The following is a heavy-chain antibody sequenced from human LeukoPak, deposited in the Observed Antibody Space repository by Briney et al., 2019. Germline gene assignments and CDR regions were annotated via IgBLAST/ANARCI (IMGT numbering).Heavy chain of an antibody. D-gene: IGHD1-14*01. Sequence: SETLSLTRTVSGGSINSSSYYWGWIRQPPGKGLEWIGSIYYSGTTYYNPSLKSRVTISVDTSKKQFSLKLRSVTAADTAVYYCARHEWGITNAFDIWGQGTMVTVSS. CDR2: IYYSGTT. CDR3: ARHEWGITNAFDI. CDR1: GGSINSSSYY. V-gene: IGHV4-39*01. J-gene: IGHJ3*02.